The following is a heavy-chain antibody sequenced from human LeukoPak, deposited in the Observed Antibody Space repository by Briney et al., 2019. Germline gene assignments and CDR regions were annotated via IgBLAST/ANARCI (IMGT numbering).Heavy chain of an antibody. Sequence: SETLSLTCAVYGGSFSGYYWSWIRQPPGKGLEWIGEINHSGSTNYNPSLKSRATISVDTSKNQFSLKLSSVTAADTAVYYCARFGYDYHFDYWGQGTLVTVSS. CDR2: INHSGST. CDR3: ARFGYDYHFDY. J-gene: IGHJ4*02. CDR1: GGSFSGYY. V-gene: IGHV4-34*01. D-gene: IGHD5-12*01.